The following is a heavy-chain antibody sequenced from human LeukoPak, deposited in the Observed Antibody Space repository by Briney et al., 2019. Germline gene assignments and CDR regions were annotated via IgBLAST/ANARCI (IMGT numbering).Heavy chain of an antibody. CDR2: IRSGGENT. V-gene: IGHV3-23*01. J-gene: IGHJ4*02. CDR1: GFTFSTYS. CDR3: AILSWDGRGSFY. D-gene: IGHD2/OR15-2a*01. Sequence: GGSLRLSCAASGFTFSTYSMSWVRQAPGKGLEWVSAIRSGGENTYYADSVRGRFTISRDNSRGTLSLQMNSQRAEDTAVYFCAILSWDGRGSFYWGQGTLVTVSS.